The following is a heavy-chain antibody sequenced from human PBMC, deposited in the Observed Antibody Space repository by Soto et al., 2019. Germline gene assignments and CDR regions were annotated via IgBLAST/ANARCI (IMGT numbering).Heavy chain of an antibody. J-gene: IGHJ4*02. CDR2: ISSTTNYI. CDR1: GFTFTRYS. Sequence: LRLSCAASGFTFTRYSMNRVRQAPGKGLEWVSSISSTTNYIYYGDSMKGRFTISRDNAKNSLYLEMNSLRAEDTAVYYCARESEDLTSNFDYWGQGTLVTVSS. CDR3: ARESEDLTSNFDY. V-gene: IGHV3-21*06.